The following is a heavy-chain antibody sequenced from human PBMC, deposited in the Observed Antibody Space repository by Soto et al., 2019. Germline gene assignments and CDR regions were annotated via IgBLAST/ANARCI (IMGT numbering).Heavy chain of an antibody. CDR3: ARKEGYYSGMDV. CDR1: GYSFTSYW. CDR2: IDPSDSYT. V-gene: IGHV5-10-1*01. Sequence: GESLKISCKGSGYSFTSYWINLVRQMPVKGLEWMGRIDPSDSYTNYTPSFQSHVTISAHKSIITAYMELSSLEASENYMYYCARKEGYYSGMDVWGQGTTGTVSS. J-gene: IGHJ6*02.